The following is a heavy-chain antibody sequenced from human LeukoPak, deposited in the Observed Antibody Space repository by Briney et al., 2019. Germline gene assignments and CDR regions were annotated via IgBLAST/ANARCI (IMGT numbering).Heavy chain of an antibody. D-gene: IGHD5-12*01. J-gene: IGHJ5*02. V-gene: IGHV3-43*02. CDR2: ISVDGSGT. Sequence: PGGSLRLSCTASGFTFDVYVMQWVRPAPGKGLEWVSLISVDGSGTYYADSVKGRFTISRDNSKNSLFLHMSGLRAEDTALYYCATQNPPGSGYYDTYNWFDPWGQGTLVTVAS. CDR1: GFTFDVYV. CDR3: ATQNPPGSGYYDTYNWFDP.